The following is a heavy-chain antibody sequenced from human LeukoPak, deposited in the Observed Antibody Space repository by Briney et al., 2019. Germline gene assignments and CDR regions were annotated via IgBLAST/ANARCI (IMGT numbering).Heavy chain of an antibody. CDR1: GFTFSSYA. J-gene: IGHJ4*02. Sequence: PGGSLRLSCAASGFTFSSYAMHWVRQAPGKGLEWVAVISYDGSNKYYADSVKGRFTISRDNSKNTLYLQMNSLRAEDTAVYYCARDPRHYGDLPDYWGQGTLVTVSS. CDR2: ISYDGSNK. V-gene: IGHV3-30-3*01. CDR3: ARDPRHYGDLPDY. D-gene: IGHD4-17*01.